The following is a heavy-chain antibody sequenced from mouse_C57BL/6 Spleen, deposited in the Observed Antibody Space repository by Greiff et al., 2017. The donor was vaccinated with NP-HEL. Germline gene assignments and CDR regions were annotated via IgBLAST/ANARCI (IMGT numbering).Heavy chain of an antibody. Sequence: EVKLVESGGGLVQPGGSLSLSCAASGFTFTDYYMSWVRQPPGKALEWLGFIRNKANGYTTEYSASVKGRFTISRDNSQSILYLQMNALRAEDSATYYCARRRNYVFLYYAMDYWGQGTSVTVSS. V-gene: IGHV7-3*01. CDR1: GFTFTDYY. J-gene: IGHJ4*01. CDR3: ARRRNYVFLYYAMDY. CDR2: IRNKANGYTT. D-gene: IGHD1-1*01.